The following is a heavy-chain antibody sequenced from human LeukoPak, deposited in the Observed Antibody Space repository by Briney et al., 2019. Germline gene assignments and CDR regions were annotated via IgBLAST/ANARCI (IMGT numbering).Heavy chain of an antibody. J-gene: IGHJ3*02. Sequence: GGSLRLSCAASGFTFSSYAMSWVRQAPGKGLGWVSAISGSGGSTYYADSVKGRFTISRDNSKNTLYLQMNSLRAEDTAVYYCAKDVEDYDFWSGYSLGPDAFDIWGQGAMVTVSS. CDR2: ISGSGGST. CDR3: AKDVEDYDFWSGYSLGPDAFDI. D-gene: IGHD3-3*01. V-gene: IGHV3-23*01. CDR1: GFTFSSYA.